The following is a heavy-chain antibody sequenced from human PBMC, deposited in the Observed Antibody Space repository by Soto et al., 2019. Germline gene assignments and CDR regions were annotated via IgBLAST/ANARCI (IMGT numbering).Heavy chain of an antibody. CDR2: IFPNVGTA. Sequence: QVHLVQSGAEVKRPGSSVKVSCKAFGGSFSTNEIDWVRQAPGQGLEWMGRIFPNVGTADYAQKFQGRLTIFADESTTTVYMQLSRLTSADTAVYFCARARYSSRWGTFDSWGQGTQVAVSS. CDR3: ARARYSSRWGTFDS. V-gene: IGHV1-69*01. D-gene: IGHD6-19*01. J-gene: IGHJ5*02. CDR1: GGSFSTNE.